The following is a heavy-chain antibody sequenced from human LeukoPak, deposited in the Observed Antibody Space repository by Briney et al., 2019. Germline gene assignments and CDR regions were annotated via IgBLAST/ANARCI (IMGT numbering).Heavy chain of an antibody. CDR3: ARGRTNRRVIVDYFDY. CDR1: GGSISSYY. Sequence: SETLSLTCTVSGGSISSYYWSWIRQPPGKGLEWIGYIHSSGITIYNPSLKSRLTISLVTSKNQFSLKLTSVTVADTAMYYCARGRTNRRVIVDYFDYWGQGTLVTVSS. CDR2: IHSSGIT. J-gene: IGHJ4*02. V-gene: IGHV4-59*01. D-gene: IGHD1-26*01.